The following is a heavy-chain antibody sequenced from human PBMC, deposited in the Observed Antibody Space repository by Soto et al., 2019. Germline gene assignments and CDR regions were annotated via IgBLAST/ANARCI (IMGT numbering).Heavy chain of an antibody. V-gene: IGHV4-4*02. J-gene: IGHJ4*02. CDR2: IFHSGTT. CDR3: ARHIAVPTTRGFDY. CDR1: GGSGSSTNW. Sequence: QVQLQESGPGLVEPSATLSLTCTVSGGSGSSTNWWSWVRQAPGEGLEWIGEIFHSGTTNYNPSLKSRVVISMDTSTNQLSLRLDSVTAADTALYFCARHIAVPTTRGFDYWGQGTLVAVSS. D-gene: IGHD2-15*01.